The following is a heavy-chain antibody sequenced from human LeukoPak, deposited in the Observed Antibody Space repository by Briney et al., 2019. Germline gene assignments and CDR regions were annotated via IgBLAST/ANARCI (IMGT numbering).Heavy chain of an antibody. Sequence: KPGGSLRLSCAASGFTFSDYYMSWIRQAPGKGLEWVSDISSTSIYTNYADSVKGRFTISRDNAKNSLYLQMNRLRAEDTAVYYCAREDGYSSSWYSDYWGQGTLVTVSS. J-gene: IGHJ4*02. V-gene: IGHV3-11*05. CDR3: AREDGYSSSWYSDY. CDR1: GFTFSDYY. D-gene: IGHD6-13*01. CDR2: ISSTSIYT.